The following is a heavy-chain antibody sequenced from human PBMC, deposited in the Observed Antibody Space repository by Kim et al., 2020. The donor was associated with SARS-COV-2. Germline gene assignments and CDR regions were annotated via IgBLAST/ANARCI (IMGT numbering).Heavy chain of an antibody. Sequence: SETLSLTCTVSGGSISSYYWSWIRQPPGKGLEWVGYIYYSGATNYNPSLKSRVTISVDTSKDQFSLKMSSVTAADTAVYYCVRQMWPTVRSGNYYVVDYWGQGTLVTVSS. J-gene: IGHJ4*02. CDR2: IYYSGAT. CDR1: GGSISSYY. CDR3: VRQMWPTVRSGNYYVVDY. V-gene: IGHV4-59*08. D-gene: IGHD1-26*01.